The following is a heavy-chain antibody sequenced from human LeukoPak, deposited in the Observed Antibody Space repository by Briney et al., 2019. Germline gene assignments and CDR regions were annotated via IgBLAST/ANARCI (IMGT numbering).Heavy chain of an antibody. CDR1: GGPISSGGYS. CDR3: ARARGNWFDP. Sequence: SQTLSLTCAVSGGPISSGGYSWSWIRQPPGKGLEWIGYIYHSGSTYYNPSLKSRVTISVDRSKNQFSLKLSSVTAADTAVYYCARARGNWFDPWGQGTLVTVSS. J-gene: IGHJ5*02. CDR2: IYHSGST. V-gene: IGHV4-30-2*01.